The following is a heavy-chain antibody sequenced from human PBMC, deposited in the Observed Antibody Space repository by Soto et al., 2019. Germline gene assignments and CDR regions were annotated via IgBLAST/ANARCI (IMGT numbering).Heavy chain of an antibody. CDR2: IIPILGIA. Sequence: GASVKVSCKASGGTFSSYTISWVRQAPGQGLEWMGRIIPILGIANYAQKFQGRVTITADKSTSTAYMELSSLRSEDTAVYYCASGDGSSGYYPPPFDYWGQGTLVTVSS. J-gene: IGHJ4*02. D-gene: IGHD3-22*01. V-gene: IGHV1-69*02. CDR3: ASGDGSSGYYPPPFDY. CDR1: GGTFSSYT.